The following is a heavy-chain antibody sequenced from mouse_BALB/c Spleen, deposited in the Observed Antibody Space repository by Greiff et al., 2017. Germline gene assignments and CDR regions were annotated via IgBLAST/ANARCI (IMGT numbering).Heavy chain of an antibody. CDR3: AGGDGYYGGYAMDY. CDR1: GFNIKDTY. V-gene: IGHV14-3*02. CDR2: IDPANGNT. Sequence: EVQLQQSGAELVKPGASVKLSCTASGFNIKDTYMHWVKQRPEQGLEWIGRIDPANGNTKYDPKFQGKATITADTSSNTAYLQLSSLTSEDTAVYYCAGGDGYYGGYAMDYWGQGTSVTVSS. D-gene: IGHD2-3*01. J-gene: IGHJ4*01.